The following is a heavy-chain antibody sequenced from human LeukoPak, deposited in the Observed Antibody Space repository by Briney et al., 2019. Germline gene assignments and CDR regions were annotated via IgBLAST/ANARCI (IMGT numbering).Heavy chain of an antibody. CDR1: GFTFSSYA. CDR3: ARPPGYYYDSSGYALRDY. Sequence: PGGSLRLSCAASGFTFSSYAMSWVRQAPGKGLEWVSSISSSSSYIYYADSVKGRFTISRDNAKNSLYLQMNSLRAEDTAVYYCARPPGYYYDSSGYALRDYWGQGTLVTVSS. CDR2: ISSSSSYI. V-gene: IGHV3-21*01. J-gene: IGHJ4*02. D-gene: IGHD3-22*01.